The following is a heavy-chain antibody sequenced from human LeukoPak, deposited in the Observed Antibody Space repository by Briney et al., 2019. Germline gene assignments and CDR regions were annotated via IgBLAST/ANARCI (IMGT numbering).Heavy chain of an antibody. Sequence: GGSLRLSCAASGFTFSSYAMSWVRQAPGKGLEWVSAISGSGSSTYYADSVKGRFTISRDNSKNTLYLQMNSLRAEDTAVHYCAKLSGVGGTRRYFDYWGQGTLVTVSS. D-gene: IGHD1-26*01. CDR1: GFTFSSYA. V-gene: IGHV3-23*01. J-gene: IGHJ4*02. CDR2: ISGSGSST. CDR3: AKLSGVGGTRRYFDY.